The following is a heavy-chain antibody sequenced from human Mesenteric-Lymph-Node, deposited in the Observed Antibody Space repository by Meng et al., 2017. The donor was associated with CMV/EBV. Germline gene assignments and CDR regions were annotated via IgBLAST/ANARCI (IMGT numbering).Heavy chain of an antibody. J-gene: IGHJ4*02. V-gene: IGHV3-23*01. CDR2: ISGSGSVT. CDR1: GFTFSNYA. CDR3: AKRLFDSSSYYYAPLFDY. Sequence: GESLKISCAASGFTFSNYAMTWVRQAPGKGLEWVSVISGSGSVTFYADSVKGRFAISRDNSKNTLYLQMNNLRAEDTAVYYCAKRLFDSSSYYYAPLFDYWGQGTLVTVSS. D-gene: IGHD3-22*01.